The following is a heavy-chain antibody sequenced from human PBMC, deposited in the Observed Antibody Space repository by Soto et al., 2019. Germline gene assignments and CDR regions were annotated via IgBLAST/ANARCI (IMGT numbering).Heavy chain of an antibody. CDR1: GGSFSGYY. J-gene: IGHJ4*01. V-gene: IGHV4-34*01. D-gene: IGHD2-8*01. Sequence: SETLSLTCAVYGGSFSGYYWSWIRQPPGKGLEWIGEINHSGSTNYNPSLKSRVTISVDTSKNQFSLKLSSVTAADTAVYYCARGMAPDYWGHGTLVTVSS. CDR3: ARGMAPDY. CDR2: INHSGST.